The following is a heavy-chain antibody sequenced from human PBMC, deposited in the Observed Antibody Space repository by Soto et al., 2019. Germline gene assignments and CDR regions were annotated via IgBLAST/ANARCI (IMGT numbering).Heavy chain of an antibody. CDR2: VDTSGIT. V-gene: IGHV4-34*01. Sequence: SETLSLSCTVYGGALSDYSWTWIRQAPRRGLEWIGEVDTSGITNYNPSLESRVTFSIDTSNSQFSLRLSSVTAADTAGYFCGAGRLGIVDYWGRGAVVIGSS. CDR3: GAGRLGIVDY. J-gene: IGHJ4*01. CDR1: GGALSDYS. D-gene: IGHD1-26*01.